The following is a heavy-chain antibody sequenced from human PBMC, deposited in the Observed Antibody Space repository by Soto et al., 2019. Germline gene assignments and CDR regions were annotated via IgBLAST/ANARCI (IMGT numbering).Heavy chain of an antibody. CDR3: ARGLAPQDYGDSYYYYYYGMDV. J-gene: IGHJ6*02. D-gene: IGHD4-17*01. CDR2: INHSGST. Sequence: QVQLQQWGAGLLKPSETLSLTCAVYGGSFSGYYWSWIRQPPGKGLEWIGEINHSGSTNYNPSLKSRVNISVDTSKNQCSLKLSSVTAADTAVYYCARGLAPQDYGDSYYYYYYGMDVWGQGTTVTVSS. CDR1: GGSFSGYY. V-gene: IGHV4-34*01.